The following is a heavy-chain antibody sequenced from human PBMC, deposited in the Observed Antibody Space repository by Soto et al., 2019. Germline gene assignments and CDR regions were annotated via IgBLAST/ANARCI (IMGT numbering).Heavy chain of an antibody. D-gene: IGHD3-10*01. Sequence: ASVKVSRKASGYTFTSYYMHWVRQAPGQGLEWMGIINPSGGSTSYAQKFQGRVTMTRDTSTSTVYMELSSLRSEDTAVYYCASFTYYYGSGSRPSHYYGMDVWGQGTTVTVSS. CDR3: ASFTYYYGSGSRPSHYYGMDV. CDR1: GYTFTSYY. CDR2: INPSGGST. J-gene: IGHJ6*02. V-gene: IGHV1-46*01.